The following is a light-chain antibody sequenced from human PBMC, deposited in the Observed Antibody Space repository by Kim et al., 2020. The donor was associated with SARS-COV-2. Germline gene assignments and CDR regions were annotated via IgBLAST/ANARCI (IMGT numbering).Light chain of an antibody. CDR2: EAS. CDR3: QQAHGFPLT. V-gene: IGKV1D-12*01. Sequence: ASVGDRVTSTCRASQDISSWLAWYQPKPGKAPKVLIYEASNLQSGVPSRFSGSGSGTDFTLTINSLQPEDFATYYCQQAHGFPLTFGGGTKVDIK. J-gene: IGKJ4*01. CDR1: QDISSW.